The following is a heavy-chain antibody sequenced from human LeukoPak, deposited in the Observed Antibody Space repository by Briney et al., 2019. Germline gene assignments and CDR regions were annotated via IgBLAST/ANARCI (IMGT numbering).Heavy chain of an antibody. CDR1: GFTFSSYW. CDR2: ARNRAYGGAT. V-gene: IGHV3-49*04. J-gene: IGHJ4*02. Sequence: GGSLRLSCAASGFTFSSYWMSWVRQAPGKGLEWVGFARNRAYGGATEYAASAKGRFTISRDDSRNIAYLQMSGLQTDDTAVYYCSRGSIENGSGWYIDYWGQGTLVTVSS. CDR3: SRGSIENGSGWYIDY. D-gene: IGHD6-19*01.